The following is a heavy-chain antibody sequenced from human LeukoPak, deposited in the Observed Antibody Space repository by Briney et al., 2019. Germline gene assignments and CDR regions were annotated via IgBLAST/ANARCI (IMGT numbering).Heavy chain of an antibody. Sequence: GGSLRLSCAASGFTFSDYYMNWIRQAPGKGLEWVSYISSSSSTIYYADSVKGRFTISRDNAKNSLYLQMNSLRAEDTAVYYCARADSSGYYHPINWGQGTLVTVSS. CDR2: ISSSSSTI. V-gene: IGHV3-11*04. CDR3: ARADSSGYYHPIN. CDR1: GFTFSDYY. J-gene: IGHJ4*02. D-gene: IGHD3-22*01.